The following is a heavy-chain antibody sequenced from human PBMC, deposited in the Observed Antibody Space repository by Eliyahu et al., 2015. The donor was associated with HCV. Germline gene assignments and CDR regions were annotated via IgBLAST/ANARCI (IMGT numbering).Heavy chain of an antibody. Sequence: QVTLKESGPVLVKPTETLTLTCTVSGFSLNNIRLGVSWIRQPPGKALEWLAHIFSNDEDSYSPSLKNRVTISKDTSKSQVVLTMTNMDPVDTATYYCARYSSGTDVFDIWGQGTTVTVSS. CDR2: IFSNDED. D-gene: IGHD3-22*01. J-gene: IGHJ3*02. CDR1: GFSLNNIRLG. V-gene: IGHV2-26*01. CDR3: ARYSSGTDVFDI.